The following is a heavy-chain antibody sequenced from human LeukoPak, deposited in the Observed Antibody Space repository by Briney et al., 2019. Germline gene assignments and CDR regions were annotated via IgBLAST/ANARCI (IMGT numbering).Heavy chain of an antibody. D-gene: IGHD1-26*01. V-gene: IGHV3-21*01. J-gene: IGHJ4*02. Sequence: KSGGSLRLSCAASGFTFSSYSMNWVRQAPGKGLEWVSSISTTSNYIYYADSVKGRFTISRDNAKSSLYLQMNSLRAEDTALYYCVQRGVGPRGTYYFDFWGQGTLVTVSS. CDR3: VQRGVGPRGTYYFDF. CDR1: GFTFSSYS. CDR2: ISTTSNYI.